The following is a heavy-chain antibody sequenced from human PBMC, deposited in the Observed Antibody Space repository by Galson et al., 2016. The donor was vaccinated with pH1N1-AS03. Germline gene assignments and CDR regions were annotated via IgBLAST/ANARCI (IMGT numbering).Heavy chain of an antibody. CDR2: IYSGGDT. J-gene: IGHJ4*02. D-gene: IGHD5-12*01. Sequence: SLRLSCAASGFTVSSKYMNWVRQAPGKALEWISVIYSGGDTFYADSVKGRFTISRDNAFNSLYLQMNSLRADDTAVYFCTRSAPRGGHEPFDFWGQGTLVTVSP. CDR3: TRSAPRGGHEPFDF. V-gene: IGHV3-53*01. CDR1: GFTVSSKY.